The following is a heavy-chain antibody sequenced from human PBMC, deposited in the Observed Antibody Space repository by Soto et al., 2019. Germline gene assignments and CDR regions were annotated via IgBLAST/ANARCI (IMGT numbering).Heavy chain of an antibody. CDR3: AAEILAYCGGDCYSYAFDI. V-gene: IGHV1-58*01. CDR1: GFTFTSSA. D-gene: IGHD2-21*02. Sequence: QMQLVQSGPEVKKPGTSVKVSCKASGFTFTSSAVQWVRQARGQRLEWIGWIVVGSGNTNYAQKFQERVTITRDMSTSTAYMELSSLRSEDTAVYYCAAEILAYCGGDCYSYAFDIWGQGTMVTVSS. CDR2: IVVGSGNT. J-gene: IGHJ3*02.